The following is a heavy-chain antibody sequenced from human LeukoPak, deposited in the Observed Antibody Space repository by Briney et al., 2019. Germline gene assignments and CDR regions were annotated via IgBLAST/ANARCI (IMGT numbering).Heavy chain of an antibody. V-gene: IGHV3-21*01. CDR1: GFTFSSYS. CDR3: ARDESTTEGIFEY. Sequence: KPGGSLRLSCAASGFTFSSYSMNWVRQAPGKGLEWVSSISSSSSYIYYADSVKGRFAISRDNAKNSLYLQMNSLRAEDTAVYYCARDESTTEGIFEYWGQGTLVTVSS. CDR2: ISSSSSYI. J-gene: IGHJ4*02. D-gene: IGHD1-1*01.